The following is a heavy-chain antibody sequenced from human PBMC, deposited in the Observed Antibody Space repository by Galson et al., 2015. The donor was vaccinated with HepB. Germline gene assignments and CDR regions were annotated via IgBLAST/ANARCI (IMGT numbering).Heavy chain of an antibody. V-gene: IGHV3-48*01. CDR3: ARAYYDTAGGYYFDN. J-gene: IGHJ4*02. D-gene: IGHD3-22*01. CDR2: ISSSFSSI. CDR1: GFTFSTYS. Sequence: SLRLSCAASGFTFSTYSMNWVRQAPGKGLEWVPYISSSFSSIYYADSVKGRFTISRDNAKSSLYLQMNSLRAEDTAIYYCARAYYDTAGGYYFDNWGQGTLVTVSS.